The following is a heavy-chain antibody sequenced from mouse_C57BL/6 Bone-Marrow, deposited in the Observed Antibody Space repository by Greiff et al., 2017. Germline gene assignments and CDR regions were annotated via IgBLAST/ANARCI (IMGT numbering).Heavy chain of an antibody. CDR1: GFTFSSYA. Sequence: EVHLVESGGGLVKPGGSLKLSCAASGFTFSSYAMSWVRQTPEKRLEWVATISDGGSYTYYPDNVKGRFTISRDNAKNNLYLQMSHLKSEDTAMYYCARKGSNSAGFAYWGQGTLVTVSA. CDR3: ARKGSNSAGFAY. J-gene: IGHJ3*01. CDR2: ISDGGSYT. V-gene: IGHV5-4*01. D-gene: IGHD2-5*01.